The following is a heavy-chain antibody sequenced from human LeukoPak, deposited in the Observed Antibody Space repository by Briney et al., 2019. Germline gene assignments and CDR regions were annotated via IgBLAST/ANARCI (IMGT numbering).Heavy chain of an antibody. J-gene: IGHJ4*02. CDR3: ARDWGAASDY. Sequence: PGGSLRLSCAASGFTFSSYAMSWVRQAPGKGLEWVSSISSSSSYIYYADSVKGRFTISRDNAKNSLYLQMNSLRAEDTAVYYCARDWGAASDYWGQGTLVTVSS. D-gene: IGHD1-26*01. V-gene: IGHV3-21*01. CDR2: ISSSSSYI. CDR1: GFTFSSYA.